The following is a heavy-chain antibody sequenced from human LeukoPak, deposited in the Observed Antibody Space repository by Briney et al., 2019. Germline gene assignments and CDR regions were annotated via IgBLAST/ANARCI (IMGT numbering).Heavy chain of an antibody. CDR1: GFTFSSYA. J-gene: IGHJ6*02. V-gene: IGHV3-23*01. CDR2: ISGSGGST. Sequence: PGGSLRLSCAASGFTFSSYAMSWVRQAPGKGLEWVSAISGSGGSTYYADSVKGRFTISRDNSKNTLYLQMNSLRAEDTAVYYCAKDLEDIVVVPAAIIYYYYYGMDVWGQGTTVTVSS. CDR3: AKDLEDIVVVPAAIIYYYYYGMDV. D-gene: IGHD2-2*01.